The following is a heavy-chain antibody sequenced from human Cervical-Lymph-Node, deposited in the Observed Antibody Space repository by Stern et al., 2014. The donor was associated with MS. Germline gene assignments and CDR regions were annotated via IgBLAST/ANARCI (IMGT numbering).Heavy chain of an antibody. CDR2: ISWNSGNI. D-gene: IGHD1-26*01. CDR1: GFSFDDYA. V-gene: IGHV3-9*01. CDR3: AKDRDSGSYNYYYGMDV. J-gene: IGHJ6*02. Sequence: VQLVESGGGLVQPGRSLRLSCAASGFSFDDYAMHWVRQSPGKGLEWVSGISWNSGNIGYADSVKGRFTISRDNAKNSLYLQMNSLIPEDTALYFCAKDRDSGSYNYYYGMDVWGQGTPVTVSS.